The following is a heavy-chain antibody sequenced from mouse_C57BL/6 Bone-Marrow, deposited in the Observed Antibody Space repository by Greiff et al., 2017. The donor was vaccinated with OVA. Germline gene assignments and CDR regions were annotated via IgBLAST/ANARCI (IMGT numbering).Heavy chain of an antibody. V-gene: IGHV5-4*01. CDR3: ARDADTGMDF. J-gene: IGHJ4*01. Sequence: EVQVVESGGGLVKPGGSLKLSCAASGFTFSSYAMSWVRQTPEKRLEWVATISDGGSYTYYPDNVKGRFTISRDNAKNNLYLQMSHLKSEDTAMDYCARDADTGMDFWGRGTSVTVSS. CDR2: ISDGGSYT. CDR1: GFTFSSYA.